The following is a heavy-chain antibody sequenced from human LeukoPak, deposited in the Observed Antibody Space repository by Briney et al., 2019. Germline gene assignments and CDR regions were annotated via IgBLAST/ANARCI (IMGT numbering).Heavy chain of an antibody. D-gene: IGHD1-14*01. CDR3: AREPFKGH. J-gene: IGHJ4*02. V-gene: IGHV4-34*01. CDR1: GGSFSGYY. CDR2: INHSGST. Sequence: PSETLSLTCAVYGGSFSGYYWSWIRQPPGKGLEWIGEINHSGSTNYNPSLKSRVTISVDTSKNQFSLKLSSVTAADTAVYYCAREPFKGHWGQGTLVTVSS.